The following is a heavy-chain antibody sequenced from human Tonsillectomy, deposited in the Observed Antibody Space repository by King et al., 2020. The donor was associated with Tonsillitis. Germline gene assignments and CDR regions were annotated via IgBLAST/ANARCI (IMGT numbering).Heavy chain of an antibody. Sequence: EVQLVESGGGLVQPGGSLRLSCAVSGFTFRSYAMSWVRQAPGKGLEWVSGISGSSSSTYYADSVKGRFSISRDNSKNTLYVEMNNVSAEDTALYYCAKDLLQGSGAGCYNAFDIWGQGTMVTVSS. J-gene: IGHJ3*02. CDR2: ISGSSSST. CDR3: AKDLLQGSGAGCYNAFDI. D-gene: IGHD2-15*01. V-gene: IGHV3-23*04. CDR1: GFTFRSYA.